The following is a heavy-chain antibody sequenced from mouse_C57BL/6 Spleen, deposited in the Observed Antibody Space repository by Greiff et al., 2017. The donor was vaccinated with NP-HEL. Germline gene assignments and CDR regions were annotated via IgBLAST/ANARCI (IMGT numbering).Heavy chain of an antibody. CDR2: INPNNGGT. Sequence: EVQLQQSGPELVKPGASVKIPCKASGYTFTDYNMDWVKQSHGKSLEWIGDINPNNGGTIYNQKFKGKATLTVDKSSSTAYMELRSLTSEDTAVYYCARGDGYYYCDYWGKGTTRTVSS. CDR3: ARGDGYYYCDY. J-gene: IGHJ2*01. CDR1: GYTFTDYN. D-gene: IGHD2-3*01. V-gene: IGHV1-18*01.